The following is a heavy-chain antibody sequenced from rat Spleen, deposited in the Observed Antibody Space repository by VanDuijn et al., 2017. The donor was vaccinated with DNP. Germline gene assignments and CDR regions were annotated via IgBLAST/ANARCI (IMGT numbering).Heavy chain of an antibody. D-gene: IGHD1-12*02. J-gene: IGHJ2*01. CDR2: ISIGGYNT. V-gene: IGHV5S11*01. Sequence: EVQLVESGGGLVQPGRSMKLSCAASGFTFSNHYMAWFRQAPTKGLEWVASISIGGYNTYYRDSVKGRFTISRDDAKNTLYLQMDSLTSEEKATYYCARHRDYDGSYYYDYWGQGVMVTVSS. CDR3: ARHRDYDGSYYYDY. CDR1: GFTFSNHY.